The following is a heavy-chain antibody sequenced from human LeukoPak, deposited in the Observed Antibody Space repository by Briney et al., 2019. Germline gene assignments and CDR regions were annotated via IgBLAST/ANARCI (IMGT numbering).Heavy chain of an antibody. V-gene: IGHV3-30*02. J-gene: IGHJ6*03. Sequence: GGSLRLSCAASGFTFSSYGMHWVRQAPGMGLEWVAFIRYDGSNKYYADSVKGRFTISRDNSKNTLYLQMNSLRAEDTAVYYCAKGGEAVAQVYYYYMDVWGKGTTVTVSS. CDR2: IRYDGSNK. D-gene: IGHD6-19*01. CDR1: GFTFSSYG. CDR3: AKGGEAVAQVYYYYMDV.